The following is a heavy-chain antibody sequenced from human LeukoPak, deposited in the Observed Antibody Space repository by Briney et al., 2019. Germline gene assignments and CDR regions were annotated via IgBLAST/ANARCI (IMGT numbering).Heavy chain of an antibody. CDR1: GFTFSDSY. CDR3: ARAPSEIGGYYPEYFRH. CDR2: ISRTGPK. Sequence: GGSLRLSCAASGFTFSDSYMNWIRQAPGKGLEWVAHISRTGPKYYGDSVKGRLTISRDNAKNTLSLQMNSLRAEDTGVYYCARAPSEIGGYYPEYFRHWGQGTLVTVSS. J-gene: IGHJ1*01. V-gene: IGHV3-69-1*01. D-gene: IGHD3-22*01.